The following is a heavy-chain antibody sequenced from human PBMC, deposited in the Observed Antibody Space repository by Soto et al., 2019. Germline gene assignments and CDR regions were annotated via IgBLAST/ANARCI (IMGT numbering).Heavy chain of an antibody. CDR1: GFTFSSYA. CDR3: AKDRGITMVRGVIITLSDY. CDR2: ISGSGGST. Sequence: GGSLRLSCAASGFTFSSYAMSWVRQAPGKGLEWVSAISGSGGSTYYADSVKGRFTISRDNSKNTLYLQMNSLRAEDTAVYYCAKDRGITMVRGVIITLSDYWGQGTLVTVSS. D-gene: IGHD3-10*01. J-gene: IGHJ4*02. V-gene: IGHV3-23*01.